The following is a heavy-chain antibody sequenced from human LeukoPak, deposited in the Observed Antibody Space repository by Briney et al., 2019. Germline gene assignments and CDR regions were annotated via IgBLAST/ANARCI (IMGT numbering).Heavy chain of an antibody. V-gene: IGHV1-18*01. CDR3: AREGLSIIIFYLDY. Sequence: ASVKASCKASGYTFSEYGVSWVRQAPGQGPEWMGWISAYNGNTKYAQKFQGRVTLTTDTSTNTAYMELTNLRSDDTAVYYCAREGLSIIIFYLDYWGQGTLVTVSS. CDR1: GYTFSEYG. CDR2: ISAYNGNT. J-gene: IGHJ4*02. D-gene: IGHD3-10*01.